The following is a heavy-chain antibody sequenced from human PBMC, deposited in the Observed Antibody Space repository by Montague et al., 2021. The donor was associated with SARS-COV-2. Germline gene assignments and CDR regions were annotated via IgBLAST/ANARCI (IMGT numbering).Heavy chain of an antibody. CDR2: IYDSGST. CDR3: ARRGRKLLPVATTIGGFDI. Sequence: SETLSLTCTVSGGSISSSNYYWDWIRQPPEKGLEWIGSIYDSGSTYYNPSLKSRVTTSVDTSKNHFSLKLSSVTAADTAVYYCARRGRKLLPVATTIGGFDIWGQGTMLTVSS. V-gene: IGHV4-39*02. D-gene: IGHD5-12*01. CDR1: GGSISSSNYY. J-gene: IGHJ3*02.